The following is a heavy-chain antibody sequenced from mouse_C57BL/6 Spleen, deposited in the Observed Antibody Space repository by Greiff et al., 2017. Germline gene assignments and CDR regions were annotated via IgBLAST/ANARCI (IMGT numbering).Heavy chain of an antibody. V-gene: IGHV1-54*01. Sequence: VQGVESGAELVRPGTSVKVSCKASGYAFTNYLIEWVKQRPGQGLEWIGVINPGSGGTNYNEKFKGKATLTADKSSSTAYMQLSSLTSEDSAVYFCARYYYGSDYWGQGTTLTVSS. J-gene: IGHJ2*01. CDR3: ARYYYGSDY. CDR1: GYAFTNYL. D-gene: IGHD1-1*01. CDR2: INPGSGGT.